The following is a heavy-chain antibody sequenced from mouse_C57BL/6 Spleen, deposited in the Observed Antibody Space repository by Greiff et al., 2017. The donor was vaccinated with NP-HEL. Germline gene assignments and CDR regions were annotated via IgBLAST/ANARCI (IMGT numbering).Heavy chain of an antibody. CDR2: IYPGNSDT. D-gene: IGHD1-1*01. CDR1: GYTFTSYW. Sequence: EVQLQQSGTVLARPGASVKMSCKTSGYTFTSYWMHWVKQRPGQGLEWIGAIYPGNSDTSYNQKFKGKAKLTAVTSASTAYMELSSLTNEDSAVYYCTRCSDGISPWFAYWGQGTLVTVSA. CDR3: TRCSDGISPWFAY. J-gene: IGHJ3*01. V-gene: IGHV1-5*01.